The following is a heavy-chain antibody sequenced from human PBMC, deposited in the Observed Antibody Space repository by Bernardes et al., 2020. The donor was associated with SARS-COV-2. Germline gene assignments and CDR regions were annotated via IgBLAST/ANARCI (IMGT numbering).Heavy chain of an antibody. V-gene: IGHV3-48*03. D-gene: IGHD6-13*01. Sequence: GGSLRLSCAASGFTFSGYEMNWVRQAPGKGLEWVSYISSTGTTIYYADSVKGRFTISRDNTKNSLYLQMNSLRAEDTAVYYCATQIAAAGRYFDYWGQGTLVTVSS. CDR3: ATQIAAAGRYFDY. CDR2: ISSTGTTI. CDR1: GFTFSGYE. J-gene: IGHJ4*02.